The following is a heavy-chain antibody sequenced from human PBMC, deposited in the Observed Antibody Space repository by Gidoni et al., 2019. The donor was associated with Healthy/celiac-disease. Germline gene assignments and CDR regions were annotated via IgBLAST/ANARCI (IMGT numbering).Heavy chain of an antibody. D-gene: IGHD1-26*01. Sequence: QVQLVESGGGVVQPGRSLRLSCAASGFTSSSYGRHWVRQGPGKGLEWVAVIWYDGSNKYYADSVKGRFTISRDNSKNTLYLQMTSLRAEDTAVYYCARDAGAEWELGWFDPWGQGTLVTVSS. J-gene: IGHJ5*02. CDR2: IWYDGSNK. CDR1: GFTSSSYG. V-gene: IGHV3-33*08. CDR3: ARDAGAEWELGWFDP.